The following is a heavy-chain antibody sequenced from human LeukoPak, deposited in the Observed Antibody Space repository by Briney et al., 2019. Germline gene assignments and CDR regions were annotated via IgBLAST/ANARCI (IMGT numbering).Heavy chain of an antibody. J-gene: IGHJ6*02. V-gene: IGHV3-23*01. CDR1: GFAFGSEA. Sequence: GSLRLSCAVSGFAFGSEAMSWVRQSPARGLEWVASISPGGGTTYYADYVKGRFTISRDNSKNSLFVQMNSLRAEDTAVYYCARVFSDTYSDMDVWGQGTTVTVSS. CDR2: ISPGGGTT. D-gene: IGHD1-26*01. CDR3: ARVFSDTYSDMDV.